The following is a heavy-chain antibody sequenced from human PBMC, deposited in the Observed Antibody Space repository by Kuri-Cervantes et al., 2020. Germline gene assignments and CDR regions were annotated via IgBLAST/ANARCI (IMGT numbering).Heavy chain of an antibody. CDR3: AKAQYYDFWSGYYTHYYYYYGMDV. V-gene: IGHV3-64*01. CDR1: RSTFSSDA. Sequence: AGSLRLSCAACRSTFSSDAEHWVRQAPGKGLEYVSAISSNGGRTYCANSVKGRFTISRDNSKNTLYLQMGSLRAEDTAVYYCAKAQYYDFWSGYYTHYYYYYGMDVWGQGTTVTVSS. J-gene: IGHJ6*02. D-gene: IGHD3-3*01. CDR2: ISSNGGRT.